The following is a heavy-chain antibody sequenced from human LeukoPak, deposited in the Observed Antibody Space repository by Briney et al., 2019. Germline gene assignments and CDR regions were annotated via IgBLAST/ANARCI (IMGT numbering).Heavy chain of an antibody. CDR2: IYYSGST. CDR3: ARDSIAARGRTFDY. J-gene: IGHJ4*02. D-gene: IGHD6-6*01. CDR1: GGSISGYY. Sequence: SETLSLTCTVSGGSISGYYWSWIRQPPGKGLEWIGYIYYSGSTNYNASLKSRVTISVDTSKNQFSLKLSSVTAADTAVYYCARDSIAARGRTFDYWGQGTLVTVSS. V-gene: IGHV4-59*01.